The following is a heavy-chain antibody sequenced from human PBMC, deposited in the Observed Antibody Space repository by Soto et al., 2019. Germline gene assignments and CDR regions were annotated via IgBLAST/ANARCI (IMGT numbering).Heavy chain of an antibody. CDR1: GFTFSSYG. CDR3: AKGEYYYGSGSYPQYFQH. V-gene: IGHV3-30*18. Sequence: QVQLVESGGGVVQPGRSLRLSCAASGFTFSSYGMHWVRQAPGKGLEWVAVISYDGSNKYYADSVKGRFTISRDNSKNTLYLQMNSLRAEDTAVYYCAKGEYYYGSGSYPQYFQHWGQGTLVTVSS. J-gene: IGHJ1*01. CDR2: ISYDGSNK. D-gene: IGHD3-10*01.